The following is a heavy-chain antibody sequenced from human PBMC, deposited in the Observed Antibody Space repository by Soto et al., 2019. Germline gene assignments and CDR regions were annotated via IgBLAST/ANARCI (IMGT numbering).Heavy chain of an antibody. Sequence: GGSLRLSCAASGITFSNYAMNWVRQAPGQGLGLGSVISGGGGDTHDADSVKGGFSICRYNSENALHLQVSSVRGEYAAVYYCAKEADIRGYYPDYWGQGTQVTVSS. D-gene: IGHD3-22*01. J-gene: IGHJ4*02. CDR1: GITFSNYA. CDR2: ISGGGGDT. CDR3: AKEADIRGYYPDY. V-gene: IGHV3-23*01.